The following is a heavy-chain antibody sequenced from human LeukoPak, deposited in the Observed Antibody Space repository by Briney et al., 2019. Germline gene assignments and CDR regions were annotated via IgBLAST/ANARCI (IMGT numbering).Heavy chain of an antibody. D-gene: IGHD4-17*01. CDR1: GYTFTSYG. J-gene: IGHJ3*02. V-gene: IGHV1-18*01. CDR3: ARELRNPPPPADDYGDYVTNAFDI. CDR2: ISACNGNT. Sequence: GASVKVSCKASGYTFTSYGISWVRQAPGQGLEWMGWISACNGNTNYAQKLQGRVTMTTDTSTSTAYMELRSLRSDDTAVYYCARELRNPPPPADDYGDYVTNAFDIWGQGTMVTVSS.